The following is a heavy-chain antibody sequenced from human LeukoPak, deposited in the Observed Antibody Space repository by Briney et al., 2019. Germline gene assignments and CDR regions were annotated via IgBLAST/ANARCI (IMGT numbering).Heavy chain of an antibody. CDR1: GYTLTELS. V-gene: IGHV1-24*01. CDR2: FDPEDGET. D-gene: IGHD3-10*01. J-gene: IGHJ5*02. CDR3: ATDRVLWFGESHHWLDP. Sequence: ASVKVSCKVSGYTLTELSMHWVRQAPGKGLEWMGGFDPEDGETIYAQKFQGRVTMTEDTSTDTAYMELSSLRSEDTAVYYCATDRVLWFGESHHWLDPWGQGTLVTVSS.